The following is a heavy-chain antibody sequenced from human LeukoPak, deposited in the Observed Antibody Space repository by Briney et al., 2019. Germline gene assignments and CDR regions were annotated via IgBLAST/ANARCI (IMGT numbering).Heavy chain of an antibody. CDR2: INPNSGGT. CDR3: ARGHPWNRVAATLGSRYSMDV. D-gene: IGHD2-15*01. CDR1: GYTFTSYA. V-gene: IGHV1-2*02. J-gene: IGHJ6*03. Sequence: GASVKVSCKASGYTFTSYAMNWVRQAPGQGLEWMGWINPNSGGTNYVQKFQGRVTVTRDTSISTAYMELSRLRSDDTAVYYCARGHPWNRVAATLGSRYSMDVWGKGTTVTISS.